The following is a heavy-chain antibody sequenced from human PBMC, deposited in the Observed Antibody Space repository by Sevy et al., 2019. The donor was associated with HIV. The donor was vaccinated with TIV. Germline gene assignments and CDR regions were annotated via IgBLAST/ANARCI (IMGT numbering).Heavy chain of an antibody. CDR2: ISYDGRSK. V-gene: IGHV3-30*18. D-gene: IGHD5-18*01. J-gene: IGHJ6*02. Sequence: GGSLRLSCAVAGITFSTSGMHWVRQAPDKGLEWVAVISYDGRSKFYGDSVKGRFTISRDNSNDRLYLQMNSLRAEDTAVYYCAKDFTGYNGMDVWGQGTMVTVSS. CDR3: AKDFTGYNGMDV. CDR1: GITFSTSG.